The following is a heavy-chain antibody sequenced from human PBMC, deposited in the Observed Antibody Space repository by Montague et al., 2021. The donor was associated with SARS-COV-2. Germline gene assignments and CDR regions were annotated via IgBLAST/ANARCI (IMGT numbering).Heavy chain of an antibody. CDR2: TYYGSSWNT. CDR1: XDSVSMNNPA. CDR3: ARGWNYAFDI. Sequence: CAISXDSVSMNNPAWNWIRQSPSRGLEWLGRTYYGSSWNTDYAVSVKSRITISPDTSKNQFSLHLNSVTPEDTAVYYCARGWNYAFDIWSQGTMVTVSS. V-gene: IGHV6-1*01. J-gene: IGHJ3*02. D-gene: IGHD1-7*01.